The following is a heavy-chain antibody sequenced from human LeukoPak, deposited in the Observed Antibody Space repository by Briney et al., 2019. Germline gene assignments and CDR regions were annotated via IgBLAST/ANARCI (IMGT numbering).Heavy chain of an antibody. CDR1: GYTFTSYD. J-gene: IGHJ6*02. Sequence: GASVKVSCKASGYTFTSYDINWVRQAPGQGLEWMGWISAYNGNTNYAQKLQGRVTMTTDTSTNTAYMELRSLRSDDTAVYYCARDAAIVNYDILTGYYRPGMDVWGQGTTVTVSS. CDR2: ISAYNGNT. CDR3: ARDAAIVNYDILTGYYRPGMDV. V-gene: IGHV1-18*01. D-gene: IGHD3-9*01.